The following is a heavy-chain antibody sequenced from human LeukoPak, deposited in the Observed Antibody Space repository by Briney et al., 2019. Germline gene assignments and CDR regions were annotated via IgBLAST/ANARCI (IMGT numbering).Heavy chain of an antibody. V-gene: IGHV3-48*02. D-gene: IGHD4-23*01. CDR2: ISSSSSTI. CDR3: ARTYGGNSVLIAFDI. Sequence: PGGSLRLSCAASGFTLSSYSMNWVRQAPGKGLEWVSYISSSSSTIYYADSVKGRFTISRDNAKNSLYLQMNSLRDEDTAVYYCARTYGGNSVLIAFDIWGQGTMVTVSS. J-gene: IGHJ3*02. CDR1: GFTLSSYS.